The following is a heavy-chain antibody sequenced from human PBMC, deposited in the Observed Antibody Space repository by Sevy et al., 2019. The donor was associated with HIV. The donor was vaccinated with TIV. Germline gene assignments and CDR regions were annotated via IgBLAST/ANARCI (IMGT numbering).Heavy chain of an antibody. D-gene: IGHD6-19*01. CDR3: ARHSGGFIAVAGNFDY. CDR2: ISSSSSYI. CDR1: GFTFSSYS. Sequence: GGSLRLACAASGFTFSSYSMNWVRRAPGKGLEWVSSISSSSSYIDYADSVKGRFTISRDNAKNSLYLQMNSLRAEDTAVYYCARHSGGFIAVAGNFDYWCQGTLVTVSS. J-gene: IGHJ4*02. V-gene: IGHV3-21*01.